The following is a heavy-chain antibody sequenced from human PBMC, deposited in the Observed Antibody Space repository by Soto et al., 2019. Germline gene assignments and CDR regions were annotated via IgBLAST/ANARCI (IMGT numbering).Heavy chain of an antibody. D-gene: IGHD2-2*01. V-gene: IGHV1-46*01. CDR3: ARERYCSSTSCHDRGSNDY. CDR1: GYTFTSYY. J-gene: IGHJ4*02. CDR2: INPSGGST. Sequence: ASVKVSCKASGYTFTSYYMHWVRQAPGQGLEWMGIINPSGGSTSYAQKFQGRVTMTRDTSTSTVYMELSSLRSEDTAVYYCARERYCSSTSCHDRGSNDYWGQGTLVTVSS.